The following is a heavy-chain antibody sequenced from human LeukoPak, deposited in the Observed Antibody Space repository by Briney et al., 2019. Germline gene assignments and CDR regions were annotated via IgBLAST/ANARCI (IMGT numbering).Heavy chain of an antibody. V-gene: IGHV3-15*01. CDR2: IQSKTDGGTT. CDR1: GFSFSNAW. J-gene: IGHJ4*02. Sequence: GGSLRLSCAASGFSFSNAWMSWVRQAPGKGLKWVGRIQSKTDGGTTDYAAPVKGRFTISRDDSKNTLYLQINSLKIEDTAVYYCTTGLPVAASRKHTYYFDYWGQGTLVTVSS. CDR3: TTGLPVAASRKHTYYFDY. D-gene: IGHD6-19*01.